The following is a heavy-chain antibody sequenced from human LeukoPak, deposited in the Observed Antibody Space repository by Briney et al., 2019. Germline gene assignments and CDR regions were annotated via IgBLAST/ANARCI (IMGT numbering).Heavy chain of an antibody. V-gene: IGHV1-69*13. CDR1: GGTFSSYA. J-gene: IGHJ6*03. D-gene: IGHD6-13*01. CDR3: ASGGEAGEQQLVPYYYYYYMDV. Sequence: SVKVSCKVSGGTFSSYAISWVRQAPGQGLEWMGGIIPIFGTANYAQKFQGRVTITADESTSTAYMELSSLRSEDTAVYYCASGGEAGEQQLVPYYYYYYMDVWGKGTTVTVSS. CDR2: IIPIFGTA.